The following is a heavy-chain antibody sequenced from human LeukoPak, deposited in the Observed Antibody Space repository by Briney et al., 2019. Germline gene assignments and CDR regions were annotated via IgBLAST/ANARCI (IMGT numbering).Heavy chain of an antibody. V-gene: IGHV3-23*01. CDR3: ARGLFLSGYLDAFDI. CDR1: GFTFSSYA. J-gene: IGHJ3*02. Sequence: PGGSLRLSCAASGFTFSSYAMGWVRQAPGKGLEWVSAISGSGGSTYYADSVKGRFTISRDNSKNTLYLQMNSLRAEDTALYYCARGLFLSGYLDAFDIWGQGTVVTVSS. CDR2: ISGSGGST. D-gene: IGHD3-22*01.